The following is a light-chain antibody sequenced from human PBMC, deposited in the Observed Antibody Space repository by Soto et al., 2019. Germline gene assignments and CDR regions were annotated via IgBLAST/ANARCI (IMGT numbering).Light chain of an antibody. J-gene: IGLJ2*01. CDR3: GTWDSSLTAVV. CDR1: SSSLGNNY. Sequence: QSVLTQPPSVSAAPGQKVTISCSGSSSSLGNNYVSWYQRLPGTAPKLLIYDDSERPPGIPDRFSGSKSGSSATLGISGLQPGDEADYYCGTWDSSLTAVVFGGGTKLTVL. CDR2: DDS. V-gene: IGLV1-51*01.